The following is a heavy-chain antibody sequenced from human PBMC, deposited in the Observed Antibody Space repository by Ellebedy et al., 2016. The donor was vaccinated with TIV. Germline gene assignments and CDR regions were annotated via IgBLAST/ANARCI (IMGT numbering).Heavy chain of an antibody. Sequence: ASVKVSCXASGYTFTSYYMHWVRQAPGQGLEWMGIINPSGGSTSYAQKFQGRVTMTRDTSTSTVYMELSSLRSEDTAVYYCARAPAYCGGDCYFNYFDYWGQGTLVTVSS. D-gene: IGHD2-21*01. CDR1: GYTFTSYY. J-gene: IGHJ4*02. V-gene: IGHV1-46*03. CDR2: INPSGGST. CDR3: ARAPAYCGGDCYFNYFDY.